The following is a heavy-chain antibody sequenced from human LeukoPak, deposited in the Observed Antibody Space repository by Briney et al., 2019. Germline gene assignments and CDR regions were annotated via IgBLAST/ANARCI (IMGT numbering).Heavy chain of an antibody. D-gene: IGHD3-22*01. CDR2: ITSSSFV. CDR3: ARGDSSAYYGSDY. Sequence: GGSLRLSCAASGFTFSSYATSWVRQAPGEGLEWVSSITSSSFVHYSDSVKGRFSISRDNAKNSLYLQMDSLRAEDTAVYYCARGDSSAYYGSDYWGQGILVTVSS. CDR1: GFTFSSYA. J-gene: IGHJ4*02. V-gene: IGHV3-21*01.